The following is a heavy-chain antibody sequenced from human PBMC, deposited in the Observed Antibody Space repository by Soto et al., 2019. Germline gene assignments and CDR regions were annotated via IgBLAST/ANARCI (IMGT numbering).Heavy chain of an antibody. J-gene: IGHJ6*02. V-gene: IGHV1-3*01. D-gene: IGHD3-16*02. CDR1: GYTFTSYA. CDR2: INAGNGNT. CDR3: AREGIVGDYYYYGMDV. Sequence: ASVKVSCKASGYTFTSYAMHWVRQAPGQRLEWMGWINAGNGNTKYSQKFQGRVTITRDTSASTAYMELSSLRSEDTAVYYCAREGIVGDYYYYGMDVWGQGTTVTVSS.